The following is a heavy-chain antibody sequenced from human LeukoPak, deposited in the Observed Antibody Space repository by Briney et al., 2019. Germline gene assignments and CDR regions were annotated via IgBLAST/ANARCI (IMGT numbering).Heavy chain of an antibody. CDR2: IYTDGNT. V-gene: IGHV3-66*04. CDR3: ARRSGIAVAGAFDY. J-gene: IGHJ4*02. Sequence: GGSLRLSCAASGFTVSSNYMTWVRQATGQGLEWVSVIYTDGNTYYADSVKGRFTISRDNSKNTVYLQMNSLRAEDTAVYYCARRSGIAVAGAFDYWGQGTLVTVSS. CDR1: GFTVSSNY. D-gene: IGHD6-19*01.